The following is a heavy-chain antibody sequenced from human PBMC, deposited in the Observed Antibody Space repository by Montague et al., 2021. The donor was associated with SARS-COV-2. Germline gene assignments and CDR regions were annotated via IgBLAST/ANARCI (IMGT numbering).Heavy chain of an antibody. CDR1: GFTFSSYW. D-gene: IGHD3-10*01. J-gene: IGHJ6*02. V-gene: IGHV3-7*01. CDR3: ARDFYGSRSSYYYYGMDV. Sequence: SLRLSCAASGFTFSSYWMSWVRQAPGKGLEWVANIKQDGSEKYYVDSVKGRFTISRDNAKNSLYLQMNSLRAEGTAVYYCARDFYGSRSSYYYYGMDVWGQGTTVTVSS. CDR2: IKQDGSEK.